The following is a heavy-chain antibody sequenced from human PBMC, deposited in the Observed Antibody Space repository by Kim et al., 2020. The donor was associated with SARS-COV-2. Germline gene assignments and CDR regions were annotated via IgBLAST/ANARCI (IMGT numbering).Heavy chain of an antibody. J-gene: IGHJ6*02. D-gene: IGHD3-9*01. CDR1: GFTFTSYW. CDR3: AREGSGDIYAMGL. V-gene: IGHV3-74*01. CDR2: ISIDGTYI. Sequence: GGSLRLSCAASGFTFTSYWMHWVRQAPGKGLVCVSRISIDGTYIYYADAVKGRFISSRDNAKNSIYLQMNSLRDEDTAVYYCAREGSGDIYAMGLWGPGT.